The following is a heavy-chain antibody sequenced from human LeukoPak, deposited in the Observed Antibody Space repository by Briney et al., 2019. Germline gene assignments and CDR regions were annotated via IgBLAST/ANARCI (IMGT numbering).Heavy chain of an antibody. CDR2: IYSGGST. J-gene: IGHJ3*02. CDR3: ARDSELERRRHDAFDI. Sequence: GGSLRLSCAASGFTVSSNSMSWVRQAPGKGLEWVSVIYSGGSTYCPDSVKGRFTISRDNSKNTLYLRMNSLRAEDTAVYFCARDSELERRRHDAFDIWGQGAMVTVSS. V-gene: IGHV3-66*01. CDR1: GFTVSSNS. D-gene: IGHD1-1*01.